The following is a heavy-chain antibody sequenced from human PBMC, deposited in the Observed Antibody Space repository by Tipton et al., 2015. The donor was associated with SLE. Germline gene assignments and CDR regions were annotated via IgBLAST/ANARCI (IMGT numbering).Heavy chain of an antibody. J-gene: IGHJ6*02. D-gene: IGHD3-10*01. CDR1: GGSVSSYH. CDR2: IHHSGNT. Sequence: TLSLTCTVSGGSVSSYHWGWIRQPPGKGLEWFASIHHSGNTYYNPSLKSRVTISLDTSKNQFSLKLNSVTAADTAVYFCAREGGYAGSGSYGTVWGQGTTVTVSS. V-gene: IGHV4-38-2*02. CDR3: AREGGYAGSGSYGTV.